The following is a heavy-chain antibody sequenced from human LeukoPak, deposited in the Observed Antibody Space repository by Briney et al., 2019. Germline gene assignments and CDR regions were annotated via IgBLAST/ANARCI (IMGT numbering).Heavy chain of an antibody. CDR2: MNPNSGNT. CDR3: ARRSRAMAFYYYYYYMDV. D-gene: IGHD5-18*01. V-gene: IGHV1-8*03. J-gene: IGHJ6*03. CDR1: GGTFSSYD. Sequence: ASVKVSCKASGGTFSSYDINWVRQATGQGLEWIGWMNPNSGNTGYAQKFQGRVTITRNTSISTAYMELSSLRSEDTAVYYCARRSRAMAFYYYYYYMDVWGKGTTVTVSS.